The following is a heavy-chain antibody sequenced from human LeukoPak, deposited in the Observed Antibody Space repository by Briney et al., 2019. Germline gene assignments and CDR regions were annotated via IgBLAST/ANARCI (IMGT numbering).Heavy chain of an antibody. CDR2: FYSGGST. J-gene: IGHJ6*03. CDR3: ASPGNYFYYYNLDV. Sequence: PGESLRLSFAASGFTVSKNYMSWVRQAPGKGLEWVSIFYSGGSTYYADSVKGRFTISRDNSKNTLYLQMNSLRTEDTAVYYCASPGNYFYYYNLDVWGKGTTVTVSS. CDR1: GFTVSKNY. V-gene: IGHV3-66*02.